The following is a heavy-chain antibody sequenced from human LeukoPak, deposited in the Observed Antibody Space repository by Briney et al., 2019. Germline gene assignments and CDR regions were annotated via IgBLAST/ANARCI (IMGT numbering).Heavy chain of an antibody. Sequence: SVKVSCKASGGTFSSYAISWVRQAPGQGLEWMGGIIPIFGTANYAQKFQGRVTITTDESTSTAYMELSSLRSEDTAVYYCARTNDFWSGYSSHDYWGQGALVTVSS. CDR3: ARTNDFWSGYSSHDY. V-gene: IGHV1-69*05. CDR1: GGTFSSYA. J-gene: IGHJ4*02. D-gene: IGHD3-3*01. CDR2: IIPIFGTA.